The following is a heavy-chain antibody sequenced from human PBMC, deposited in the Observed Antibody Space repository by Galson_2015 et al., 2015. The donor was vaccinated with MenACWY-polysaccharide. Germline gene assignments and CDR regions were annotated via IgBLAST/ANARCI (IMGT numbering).Heavy chain of an antibody. V-gene: IGHV3-30*12. J-gene: IGHJ6*04. D-gene: IGHD4-11*01. Sequence: SLRLSCAASGFTFRSYGMHWVRQAPGKRLEWVTLIYYDGSKKEYADSVKGQFTISRDNSKNTLYLQMDSLRAEDTAVYYCSRLQSKYMDVWGKGTTVTVSS. CDR2: IYYDGSKK. CDR3: SRLQSKYMDV. CDR1: GFTFRSYG.